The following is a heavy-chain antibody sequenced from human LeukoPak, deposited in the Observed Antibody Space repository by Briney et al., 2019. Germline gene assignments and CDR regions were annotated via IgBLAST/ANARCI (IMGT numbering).Heavy chain of an antibody. Sequence: GGSLRLSCAASGFTVSTYAMSWVRQAPGKGLEWVSGISGSGGSTYYADSVKGRFTISRDNSKNTPYLQVNSLRAEDTAVYYCAKDAVPAAMRGGDYYYMDVWGKGTTVTISS. CDR1: GFTVSTYA. CDR3: AKDAVPAAMRGGDYYYMDV. CDR2: ISGSGGST. J-gene: IGHJ6*03. V-gene: IGHV3-23*01. D-gene: IGHD2-2*01.